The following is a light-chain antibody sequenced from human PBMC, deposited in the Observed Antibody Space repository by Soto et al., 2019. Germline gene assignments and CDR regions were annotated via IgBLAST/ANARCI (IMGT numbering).Light chain of an antibody. V-gene: IGKV3-15*01. J-gene: IGKJ1*01. CDR1: QSVSRN. CDR3: QQYNNWPPWT. CDR2: GAS. Sequence: EIVMTQSPGTLSVSPGERATLSCRASQSVSRNLAWYQQKPGQAPRLLIYGASTRATGIPARFSGSGSGTEFTLTINSLQSEDFAVYYCQQYNNWPPWTFGQGTKVDIK.